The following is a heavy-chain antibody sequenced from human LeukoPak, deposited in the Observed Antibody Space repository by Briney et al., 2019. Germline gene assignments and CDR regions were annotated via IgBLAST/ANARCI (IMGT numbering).Heavy chain of an antibody. J-gene: IGHJ4*02. CDR3: TKMAHSSGYYSH. Sequence: GGSLRLSCAASGFTFSSSGMSWVRQAPGKGLEWVSTISGRDTNTYYADSVKGRFTISRDNSKNTLYLQMNSLRAEDTAVFYCTKMAHSSGYYSHWGQGTLVTVSS. V-gene: IGHV3-23*01. CDR1: GFTFSSSG. CDR2: ISGRDTNT. D-gene: IGHD3-22*01.